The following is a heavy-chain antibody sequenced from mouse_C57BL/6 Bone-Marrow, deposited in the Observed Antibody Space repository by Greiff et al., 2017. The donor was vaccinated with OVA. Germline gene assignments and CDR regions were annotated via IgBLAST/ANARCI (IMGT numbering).Heavy chain of an antibody. J-gene: IGHJ2*01. V-gene: IGHV1-81*01. CDR1: GYTFTSYG. Sequence: VQLQQSGAELARPGASVKLSCKASGYTFTSYGISWVKQRTGQGLEWIGEIYPRSGNTYYNEKFKGKATLTADKSSSTAYMELRSLTSEDSAVYFCARGDYSNSYFDYWGQGTTLTVSS. D-gene: IGHD2-5*01. CDR2: IYPRSGNT. CDR3: ARGDYSNSYFDY.